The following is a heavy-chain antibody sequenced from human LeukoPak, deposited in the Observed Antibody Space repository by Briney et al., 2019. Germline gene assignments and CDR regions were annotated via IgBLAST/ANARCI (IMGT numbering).Heavy chain of an antibody. J-gene: IGHJ4*02. CDR3: ARGLSLRFLEWLSNNYFDY. D-gene: IGHD3-3*01. V-gene: IGHV4-34*01. CDR1: GGSFSGYY. CDR2: INHSVGT. Sequence: SETLSLTCAVYGGSFSGYYWSWIRQPPGKGLEWIGEINHSVGTNYNPSLKSRVTISVDTSKNQFSLKLSSVTAADTAVYYCARGLSLRFLEWLSNNYFDYWGQGTLVTVSS.